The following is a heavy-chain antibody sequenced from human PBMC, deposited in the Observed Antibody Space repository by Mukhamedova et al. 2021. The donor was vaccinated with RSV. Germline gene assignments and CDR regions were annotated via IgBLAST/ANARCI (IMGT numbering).Heavy chain of an antibody. D-gene: IGHD3-3*01. J-gene: IGHJ4*02. Sequence: GGSNKYYADSVKGRFTISRDNSKNTLYLQMNSLRAEDTAVYYCARELPNDFWSGYGGFDYWGQGTLVTVPS. CDR3: ARELPNDFWSGYGGFDY. V-gene: IGHV3-30*01. CDR2: GGSNK.